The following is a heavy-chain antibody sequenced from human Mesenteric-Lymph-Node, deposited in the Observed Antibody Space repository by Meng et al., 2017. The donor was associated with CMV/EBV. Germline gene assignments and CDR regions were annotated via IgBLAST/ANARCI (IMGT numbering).Heavy chain of an antibody. CDR2: ISSSSSYI. V-gene: IGHV3-21*01. Sequence: GGSLRLSCAASGFTFSSYSMNWVRQAPGKGLEWVSSISSSSSYIYYADSVKGRFTISRDNAKNSLYLQMNSLRAEDTAVYYCARAIGDLTGREDWGQGTLVTVSS. D-gene: IGHD3-9*01. CDR3: ARAIGDLTGRED. J-gene: IGHJ4*02. CDR1: GFTFSSYS.